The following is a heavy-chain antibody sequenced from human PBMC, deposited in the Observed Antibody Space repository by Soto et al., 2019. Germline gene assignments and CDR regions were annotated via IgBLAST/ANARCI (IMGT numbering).Heavy chain of an antibody. J-gene: IGHJ4*02. V-gene: IGHV3-23*01. D-gene: IGHD2-15*01. CDR3: AKHRKGSYCSGGTCYSFDY. CDR1: GFTLGTYV. Sequence: EVQLLESGGGLVQPGGSLRLSCAASGFTLGTYVMTWVRQAPGKGLEWVSAISGSGGSTNYADPVKGRFTISRDNTKNTLYLQMNSLRVEDTAVYYCAKHRKGSYCSGGTCYSFDYWGQGTLVTVPS. CDR2: ISGSGGST.